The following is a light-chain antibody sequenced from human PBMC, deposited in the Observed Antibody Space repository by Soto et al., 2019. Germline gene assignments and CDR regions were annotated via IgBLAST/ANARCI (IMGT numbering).Light chain of an antibody. CDR1: QSVSSSY. V-gene: IGKV3-20*01. CDR2: GAS. CDR3: QKYGSSLLFT. Sequence: EIVLTQSPGTLSLSPGERATLSCRACQSVSSSYLAWYQQKPGQAPRLLIYGASSRATGIPDRFSGSGSGTDFTLTISRLEPEDFAVSYCQKYGSSLLFTFGPGTKVDIQ. J-gene: IGKJ3*01.